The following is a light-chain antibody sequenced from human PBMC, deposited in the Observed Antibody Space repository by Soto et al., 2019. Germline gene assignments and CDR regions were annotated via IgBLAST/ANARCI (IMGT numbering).Light chain of an antibody. CDR1: QSISSY. V-gene: IGKV1-39*01. Sequence: DSQMTQSPSSLSASVGDRVTITCRASQSISSYLNWYQQKPGKAPKLLIYAASSLQSGVPSRFSGSGSGTDFTLTISSLQPEDFATYYCQQSYSTPPAFGQGTRPEIK. CDR3: QQSYSTPPA. CDR2: AAS. J-gene: IGKJ5*01.